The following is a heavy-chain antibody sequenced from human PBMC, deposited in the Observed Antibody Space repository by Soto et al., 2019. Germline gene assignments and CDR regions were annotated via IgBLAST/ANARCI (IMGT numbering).Heavy chain of an antibody. CDR3: ARDRGGLRGIAVAALDY. V-gene: IGHV3-33*01. J-gene: IGHJ4*02. D-gene: IGHD6-19*01. CDR1: GFTFSSYG. CDR2: IWYDGSNK. Sequence: GGSLRLSCAASGFTFSSYGMHWVRQAPGKGLEWVAVIWYDGSNKYYADSVKGRFTISRDNSKNTLYLQMNSLRAEDTAVYYCARDRGGLRGIAVAALDYWGQGTLVTVSS.